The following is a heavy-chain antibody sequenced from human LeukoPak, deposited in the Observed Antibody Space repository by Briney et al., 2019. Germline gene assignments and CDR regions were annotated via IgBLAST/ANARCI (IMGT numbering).Heavy chain of an antibody. CDR1: GFSLVSYS. J-gene: IGHJ4*02. D-gene: IGHD2-8*01. CDR3: ARELRAGYCTNGVCHTPFDY. V-gene: IGHV3-21*01. Sequence: GWSLRLSCAASGFSLVSYSMNWVGQAPGLGLPWVSSISGNSTYIYYAGSVKGRFTISRDNAKNSLYLQMNGLRAEDTAVYYCARELRAGYCTNGVCHTPFDYWGQGTLVTVSS. CDR2: ISGNSTYI.